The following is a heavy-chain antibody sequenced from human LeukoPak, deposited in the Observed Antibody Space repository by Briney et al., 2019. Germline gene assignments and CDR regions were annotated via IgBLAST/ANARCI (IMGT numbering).Heavy chain of an antibody. V-gene: IGHV3-49*03. CDR3: ARDDRRYGLDFDY. Sequence: PGGSLRLSCTASGFTFGDYNINWFRQAPGRGLEWVGFIRSKADGGTTEYAASVKGRFTISRDDSKNVAYLQINNLRAEDTALYYCARDDRRYGLDFDYWGQGTLVTVSS. D-gene: IGHD1-1*01. CDR1: GFTFGDYN. CDR2: IRSKADGGTT. J-gene: IGHJ4*02.